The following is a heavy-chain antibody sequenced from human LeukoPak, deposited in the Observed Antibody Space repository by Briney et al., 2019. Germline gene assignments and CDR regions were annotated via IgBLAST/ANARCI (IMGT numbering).Heavy chain of an antibody. CDR3: ARDDQTGDPFFDY. CDR2: IYYSGST. V-gene: IGHV4-59*01. J-gene: IGHJ4*02. Sequence: SETLSLTCTVSGGSISSYYWSWIRQPPGKGLDWIGYIYYSGSTNYNPSLKSRVTISVDTSKNQFSLKLSSVTAADTAVYYCARDDQTGDPFFDYWGQGTLVTVSS. CDR1: GGSISSYY. D-gene: IGHD7-27*01.